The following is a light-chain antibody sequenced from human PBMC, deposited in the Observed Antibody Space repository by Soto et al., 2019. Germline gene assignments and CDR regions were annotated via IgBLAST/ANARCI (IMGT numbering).Light chain of an antibody. V-gene: IGLV6-57*01. CDR1: SGSIASNF. J-gene: IGLJ3*02. CDR2: EDN. Sequence: NFMLTQPHSVSESPGKTVTISCTRSSGSIASNFVQWYQQRQGSSPTTVIYEDNHRPSGVPDRFSGSIDSSSNSASLTISELKTDDEADYYCQSYDSTNQVFGGGTKLTVL. CDR3: QSYDSTNQV.